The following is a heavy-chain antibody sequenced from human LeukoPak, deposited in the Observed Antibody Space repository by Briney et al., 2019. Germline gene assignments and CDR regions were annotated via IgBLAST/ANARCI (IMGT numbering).Heavy chain of an antibody. D-gene: IGHD3-3*01. J-gene: IGHJ6*02. CDR1: GYTFTGYY. Sequence: ASVKVSCKASGYTFTGYYMHWVRQAPGQRLEWMGWINPNSGGTNYAQKFQGRVTMTRDTSISTAYMELSRLRSDDTAVYYCARDKPHVLRFLEWSGAYYYYGMDVWGQGTTVTVSS. V-gene: IGHV1-2*02. CDR2: INPNSGGT. CDR3: ARDKPHVLRFLEWSGAYYYYGMDV.